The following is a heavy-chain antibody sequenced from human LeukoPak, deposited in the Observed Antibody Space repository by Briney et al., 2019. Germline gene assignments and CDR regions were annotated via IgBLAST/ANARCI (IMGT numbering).Heavy chain of an antibody. CDR1: AYTFTGYY. D-gene: IGHD3-10*01. CDR2: INPNSGGT. J-gene: IGHJ4*02. V-gene: IGHV1-2*02. Sequence: GASVKVSCKASAYTFTGYYMHWVRQAPGQGLEWMGWINPNSGGTNYAQKFQGRVTMTRDTSISTAYMELSTLRSDDTAVYYCARDGYGGYGSGSYRFVAYWGQGTLVTVSS. CDR3: ARDGYGGYGSGSYRFVAY.